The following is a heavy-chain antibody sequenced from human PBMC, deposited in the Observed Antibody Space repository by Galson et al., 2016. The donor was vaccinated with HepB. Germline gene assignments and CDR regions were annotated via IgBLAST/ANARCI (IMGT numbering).Heavy chain of an antibody. V-gene: IGHV3-23*01. J-gene: IGHJ4*02. CDR1: GFAFRSHA. CDR2: ITAGSTST. D-gene: IGHD5-18*01. CDR3: ARRAPMTAPGANDC. Sequence: SLRLSCAASGFAFRSHALSWVRQAPGRGLEGVSSITAGSTSTFYADSVEGRFTMSRDNSKNTPYLQMNSLRAEDTAICFCARRAPMTAPGANDCWGQGNEVTVSS.